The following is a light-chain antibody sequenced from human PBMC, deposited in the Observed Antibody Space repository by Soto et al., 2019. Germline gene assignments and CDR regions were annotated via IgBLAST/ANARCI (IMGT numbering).Light chain of an antibody. CDR3: QSYDSSLSGWV. Sequence: QSVLTQPPSVSEAPGQRVTISCTGSSSNIGAGYDVHWYQQLPGTAPKLLIYGNSNRPSGVPDRFSGSKSGTSASLAITGLQADDEADYYCQSYDSSLSGWVFGGGTKRTVL. CDR1: SSNIGAGYD. V-gene: IGLV1-40*01. J-gene: IGLJ3*02. CDR2: GNS.